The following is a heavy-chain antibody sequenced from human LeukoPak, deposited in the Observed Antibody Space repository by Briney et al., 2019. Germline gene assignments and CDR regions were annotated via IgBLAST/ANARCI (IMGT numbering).Heavy chain of an antibody. V-gene: IGHV2-5*04. CDR3: ARGRGSAQSPLFDY. J-gene: IGHJ4*02. CDR1: GFSLSTSEVG. CDR2: IYWNDDK. Sequence: SGPTLVNPPQTLTLTCTFSGFSLSTSEVGVGWLRQDPGKALEWLALIYWNDDKYYSPSLKSRLTITKDTSKNQVVLKMTNMDAVDTGTYYCARGRGSAQSPLFDYWGQGTLVTVSS. D-gene: IGHD5-12*01.